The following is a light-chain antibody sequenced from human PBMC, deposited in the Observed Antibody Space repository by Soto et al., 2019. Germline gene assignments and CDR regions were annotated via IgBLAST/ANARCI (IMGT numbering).Light chain of an antibody. CDR2: GNT. J-gene: IGLJ2*01. V-gene: IGLV1-40*01. Sequence: QAVVTQPPSVSGAPGQRVTISCTGSSSNIGAGYDVHWYQQLPGRAPKLLIYGNTNRPSGVPDRFSGSKSGTSASLAITGLQAEDEADYYCLSFDSSLSVVFGGGTMLTVL. CDR1: SSNIGAGYD. CDR3: LSFDSSLSVV.